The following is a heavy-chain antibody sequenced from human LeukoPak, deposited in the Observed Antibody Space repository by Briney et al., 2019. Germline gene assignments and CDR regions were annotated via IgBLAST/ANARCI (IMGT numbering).Heavy chain of an antibody. CDR1: GFTFSSYS. CDR2: ISSSSSYI. Sequence: PGGSLRLSCAASGFTFSSYSMNWVRQAPGKGLEWVSSISSSSSYIYYADSVKGRFTISRDNAKNSLYLQMNSLRAEDTAVYYCARDSRAAAGIVDYWGQGTLVTVSS. V-gene: IGHV3-21*01. D-gene: IGHD6-13*01. J-gene: IGHJ4*02. CDR3: ARDSRAAAGIVDY.